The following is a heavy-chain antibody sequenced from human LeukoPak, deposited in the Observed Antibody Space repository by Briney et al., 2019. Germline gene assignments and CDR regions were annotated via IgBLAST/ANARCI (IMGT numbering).Heavy chain of an antibody. V-gene: IGHV4-34*01. CDR3: ARAYDSSGYCFDA. CDR1: GGSFSGYY. CDR2: INLSGST. D-gene: IGHD3-22*01. J-gene: IGHJ4*02. Sequence: SETLSLTRAVYGGSFSGYYWSWIRQPPGKGLEWIGEINLSGSTKYNPALKSRVTISVDTSKNQFSLKLSSVTAADTAVYYCARAYDSSGYCFDAWGQGTLVTVSS.